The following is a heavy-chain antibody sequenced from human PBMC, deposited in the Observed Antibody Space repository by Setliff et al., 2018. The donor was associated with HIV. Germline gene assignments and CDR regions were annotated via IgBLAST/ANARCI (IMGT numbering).Heavy chain of an antibody. J-gene: IGHJ4*02. CDR1: GGSFSGYF. CDR2: IDHSGNT. CDR3: AGEGGGYSGTYFNFPFDS. V-gene: IGHV4-34*01. Sequence: PSETLSLTCAVYGGSFSGYFWSWIRQPPGRGLEWIGEIDHSGNTNYNPSLKSRVTMSIDTSTNQFSLKLNSVTAADMATYYCAGEGGGYSGTYFNFPFDSWGQGTLVTVSS. D-gene: IGHD1-26*01.